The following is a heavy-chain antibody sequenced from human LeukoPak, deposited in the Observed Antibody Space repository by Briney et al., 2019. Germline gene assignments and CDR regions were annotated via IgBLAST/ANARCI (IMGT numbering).Heavy chain of an antibody. CDR1: GFIVSSNY. Sequence: GGSLRLSCVVSGFIVSSNYMTWVRQAPGKGLEWVSVIYSGGRTYYADSVKGRFTTSRDNSKNTLYLQMNSLRAEDTAVYYCARDLYGGYFDFWGRGTLVTVSS. J-gene: IGHJ2*01. CDR2: IYSGGRT. D-gene: IGHD2-8*01. V-gene: IGHV3-66*01. CDR3: ARDLYGGYFDF.